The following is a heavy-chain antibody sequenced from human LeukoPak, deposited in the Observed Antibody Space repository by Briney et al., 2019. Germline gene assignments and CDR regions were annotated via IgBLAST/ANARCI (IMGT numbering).Heavy chain of an antibody. CDR3: ANPEDIVVVPTGMGFDY. Sequence: PGGSLRLSCAASGFTFSDYDMNWVRQAPGKGPEWVASIRYDGNKTYYADSLKGRFTISRDNSKNTLYLQLNSLRAEDTALYYCANPEDIVVVPTGMGFDYWGQGTLVTVSS. CDR1: GFTFSDYD. CDR2: IRYDGNKT. J-gene: IGHJ4*02. D-gene: IGHD2-2*01. V-gene: IGHV3-30*02.